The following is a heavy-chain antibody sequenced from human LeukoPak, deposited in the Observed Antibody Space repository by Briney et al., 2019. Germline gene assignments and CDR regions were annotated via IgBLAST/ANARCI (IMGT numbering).Heavy chain of an antibody. Sequence: PGGSLRLSCAASGFTFSSYEMNWVRQAPGKGLEWVSYISSSGSTIYDADSVKGRFTIARDNAKNSLYLQMNSLRAEDTAVYYCARGLYYDFWSGYYGFDYWGQGTLVTVSS. J-gene: IGHJ4*02. CDR1: GFTFSSYE. V-gene: IGHV3-48*03. CDR2: ISSSGSTI. CDR3: ARGLYYDFWSGYYGFDY. D-gene: IGHD3-3*01.